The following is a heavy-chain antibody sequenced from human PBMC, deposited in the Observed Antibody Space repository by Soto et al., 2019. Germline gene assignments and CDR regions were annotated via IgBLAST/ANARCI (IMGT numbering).Heavy chain of an antibody. J-gene: IGHJ4*02. D-gene: IGHD1-7*01. V-gene: IGHV4-4*02. CDR1: GGSFTSNNW. CDR3: ASRDPGTSVDY. Sequence: PSETLSLTCAVSGGSFTSNNWWTWVRQPPVQGLELIGEIYRTGSTNYNPSLKSRVTISLDKSENQFSLKVTSLTAADTAVYYCASRDPGTSVDYWGQGTLVTVSS. CDR2: IYRTGST.